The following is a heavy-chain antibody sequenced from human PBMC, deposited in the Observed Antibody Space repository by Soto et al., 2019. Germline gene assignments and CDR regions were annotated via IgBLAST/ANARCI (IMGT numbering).Heavy chain of an antibody. V-gene: IGHV3-23*01. Sequence: EVQLLESGGGLVQPGGSLRLSCAASGFTFSSYAMSWVRQAPGKGLEWVSVISGSGITYYADSVKGRFTISRDNSKNTLYLQMNSLRAEDTAVYYCAKDRSNRDAFGIWGQGTMVTVSS. J-gene: IGHJ3*02. CDR2: ISGSGIT. D-gene: IGHD1-26*01. CDR3: AKDRSNRDAFGI. CDR1: GFTFSSYA.